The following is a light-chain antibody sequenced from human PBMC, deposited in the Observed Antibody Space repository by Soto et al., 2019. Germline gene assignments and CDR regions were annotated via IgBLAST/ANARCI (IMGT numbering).Light chain of an antibody. V-gene: IGKV3-20*01. J-gene: IGKJ4*01. CDR1: QSVSSTF. CDR2: GAS. Sequence: EFVLTQSPGTLSLSPGERATLSCRASQSVSSTFLAWYQQKPGQPPRLLIYGASTRGTGIPDRFSGSGAGTDFTLTISRMEPEDFAVYSCQHYGSSPPLTSGGGTKVEMK. CDR3: QHYGSSPPLT.